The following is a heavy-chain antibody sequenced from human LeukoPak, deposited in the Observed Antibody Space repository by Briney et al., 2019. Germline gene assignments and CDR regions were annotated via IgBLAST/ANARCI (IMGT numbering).Heavy chain of an antibody. D-gene: IGHD4-11*01. V-gene: IGHV1-69*13. CDR2: IIPIFGTA. J-gene: IGHJ4*02. CDR3: ARDQLDSNYVSSLYLDY. CDR1: GGTFSSYA. Sequence: SVKVSCKASGGTFSSYAISWVRQAPGRGLEWMGGIIPIFGTANYAQKFQGRVTTTADESTSTAYMELSSLRSEDTAVYYCARDQLDSNYVSSLYLDYWGQGTLVTVSS.